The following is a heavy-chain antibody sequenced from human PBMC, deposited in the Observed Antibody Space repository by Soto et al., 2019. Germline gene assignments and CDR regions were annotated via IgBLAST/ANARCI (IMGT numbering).Heavy chain of an antibody. CDR3: ARDSTVTTAYFYYYMDV. J-gene: IGHJ6*03. V-gene: IGHV3-23*01. CDR1: GFTFSRYA. Sequence: GGSLRFSCAASGFTFSRYAMSWVRQAPGKGLEWVSTISSSGDSTYYADSVEGRFSISRDNSKNTLYLQMNSLRAEDTAVYYCARDSTVTTAYFYYYMDVWGKGTTVTVSS. CDR2: ISSSGDST. D-gene: IGHD4-17*01.